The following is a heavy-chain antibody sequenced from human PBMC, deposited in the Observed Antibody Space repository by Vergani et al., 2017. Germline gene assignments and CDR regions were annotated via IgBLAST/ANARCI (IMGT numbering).Heavy chain of an antibody. CDR2: ISSNGGST. CDR3: ARGGYEAY. CDR1: GFTFSSYA. J-gene: IGHJ4*02. V-gene: IGHV3-64*01. Sequence: VQLVESGGGLVQPGGSLRLSCAASGFTFSSYAMHWVRQAPGKGLEYVSAISSNGGSTYYANSVKGRFTISRDNSKNTLYLQMGSLRAEDMAVYYCARGGYEAYWGQGTLVTVSS. D-gene: IGHD3-16*01.